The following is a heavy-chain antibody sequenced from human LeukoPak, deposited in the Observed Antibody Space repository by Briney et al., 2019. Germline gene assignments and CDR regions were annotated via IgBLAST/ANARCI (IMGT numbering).Heavy chain of an antibody. J-gene: IGHJ4*02. CDR2: ISGSGGST. CDR1: GLIFSSYA. D-gene: IGHD3-16*01. CDR3: ARGPSYDYVWGSSGPDY. Sequence: PGGSLRLSCAASGLIFSSYAMSWVRQAPGKGLEWVSAISGSGGSTYYAGSVKGRFTISRDNAKNSLYLQMNSLRAEDTAVYYCARGPSYDYVWGSSGPDYWGQGTLVTVSS. V-gene: IGHV3-23*01.